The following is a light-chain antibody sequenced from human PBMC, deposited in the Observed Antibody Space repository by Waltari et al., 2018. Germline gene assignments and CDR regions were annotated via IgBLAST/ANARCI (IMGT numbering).Light chain of an antibody. CDR3: QQYASPPIT. V-gene: IGKV3-20*01. Sequence: EILLTQSPGTLSLSPGERATLSCRASQNVGKNYLGWYQQRPGQPPRLLIFGASHRATGIPDRFSGSGSGTDFTLTISRLESEDFAVYFCQQYASPPITFGQGTRLE. J-gene: IGKJ5*01. CDR1: QNVGKNY. CDR2: GAS.